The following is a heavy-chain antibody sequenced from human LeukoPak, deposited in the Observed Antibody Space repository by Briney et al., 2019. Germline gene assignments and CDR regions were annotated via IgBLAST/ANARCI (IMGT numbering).Heavy chain of an antibody. CDR2: ISGNGGST. Sequence: GGSLRLSCSASGFTFSRYAMHWVRQALGKGLVYVSAISGNGGSTYYADSVKGRFTISRDNSKNTLYLQMSSLRAEDSAVYYCVKEGSLTQPDYWGQGTLVTVSS. J-gene: IGHJ4*02. CDR1: GFTFSRYA. CDR3: VKEGSLTQPDY. D-gene: IGHD1-1*01. V-gene: IGHV3-64D*06.